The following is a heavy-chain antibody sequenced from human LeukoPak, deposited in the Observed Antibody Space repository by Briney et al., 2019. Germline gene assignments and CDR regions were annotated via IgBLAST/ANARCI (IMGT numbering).Heavy chain of an antibody. J-gene: IGHJ4*02. D-gene: IGHD3-22*01. Sequence: GGSLRLSCAASGFTFSSYAMSWVRQAPGKGLEWVSAIGGSGGSTYYADSVKGRFTISRDNSKNTLYLQMNSLRAEDTAVYYCAKAPVVITAFDYWGQGTLVTVSS. CDR1: GFTFSSYA. CDR3: AKAPVVITAFDY. CDR2: IGGSGGST. V-gene: IGHV3-23*01.